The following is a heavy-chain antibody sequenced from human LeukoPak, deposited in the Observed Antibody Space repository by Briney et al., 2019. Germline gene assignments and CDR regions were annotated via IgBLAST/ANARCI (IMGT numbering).Heavy chain of an antibody. CDR1: GGSISSHF. CDR2: IYYSGST. D-gene: IGHD4-23*01. V-gene: IGHV4-59*11. J-gene: IGHJ6*02. CDR3: ARVGGNLPWYYYYYYGMDV. Sequence: SETLSLTCTVSGGSISSHFWSWIRQPPGKGLEWIGYIYYSGSTNYNPSPKSRVTISVDTSKNQFSLKLSSVTAADTAVYYCARVGGNLPWYYYYYYGMDVWGQGTTVTVSS.